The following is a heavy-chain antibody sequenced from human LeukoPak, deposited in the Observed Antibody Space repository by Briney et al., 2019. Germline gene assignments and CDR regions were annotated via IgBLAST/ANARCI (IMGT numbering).Heavy chain of an antibody. V-gene: IGHV4-59*01. CDR1: GGSISSYY. J-gene: IGHJ5*02. D-gene: IGHD6-6*01. Sequence: PSETLSLTCTVSGGSISSYYLSWIRQPQGKGLEWIGYIYYSGSTNYNPSLKSRVTISVDTSKDQFSLKLSSVTAADTAVYYCARVSIAASFDPWGQGNLVTVSS. CDR3: ARVSIAASFDP. CDR2: IYYSGST.